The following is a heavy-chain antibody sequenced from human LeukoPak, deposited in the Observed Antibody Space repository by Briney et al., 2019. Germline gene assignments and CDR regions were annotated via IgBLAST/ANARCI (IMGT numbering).Heavy chain of an antibody. CDR1: GFTFSSYA. D-gene: IGHD1-1*01. Sequence: GGSLRLSCAASGFTFSSYAMSWVRQAPGKGLEWVSAISGSGGSTYYADSVKGRFTISRDNSKNTLYLQMNSLRAEDTAVYYCAEDYSPGPAYYFDYWGQGTLVTVSS. CDR2: ISGSGGST. V-gene: IGHV3-23*01. CDR3: AEDYSPGPAYYFDY. J-gene: IGHJ4*02.